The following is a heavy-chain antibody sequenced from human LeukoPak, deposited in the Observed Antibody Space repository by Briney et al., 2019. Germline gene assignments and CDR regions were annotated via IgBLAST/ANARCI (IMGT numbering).Heavy chain of an antibody. J-gene: IGHJ4*02. CDR3: AERVDGYNFFDY. Sequence: PGGSLRLSCAASGFTFSSYAMSWVRHAPGKGMEWVSAIRGGGGSTYYADSVTRRFPISRDISTNTLYLQMNSLRADDTAVYYCAERVDGYNFFDYWGQGTLATVSS. CDR2: IRGGGGST. CDR1: GFTFSSYA. V-gene: IGHV3-23*01. D-gene: IGHD5-24*01.